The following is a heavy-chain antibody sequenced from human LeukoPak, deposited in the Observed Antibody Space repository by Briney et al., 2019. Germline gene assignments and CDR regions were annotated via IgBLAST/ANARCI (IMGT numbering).Heavy chain of an antibody. CDR2: IKSISSGGTT. D-gene: IGHD2-15*01. CDR3: AAGRVRDY. J-gene: IGHJ4*02. Sequence: GGSLRLSCVVSGFSFSDAPMTWVRQAPGKGLEWVGRIKSISSGGTTDYAAPVKGRFSISRDDSKKTVYLQMNSLKTDDTGVYYCAAGRVRDYWGRGTLVTVSS. CDR1: GFSFSDAP. V-gene: IGHV3-15*01.